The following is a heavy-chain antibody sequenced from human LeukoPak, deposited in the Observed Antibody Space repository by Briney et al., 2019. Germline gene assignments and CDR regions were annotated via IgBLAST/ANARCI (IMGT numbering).Heavy chain of an antibody. V-gene: IGHV4-38-2*02. CDR1: GYSISSGYY. D-gene: IGHD3-22*01. CDR2: MFHSDNT. J-gene: IGHJ4*02. CDR3: AREGPYFYDSGDY. Sequence: AETLSLTCAVSGYSISSGYYWGWILQPPGKGLEWIVTMFHSDNTQYNPSLKGRVTRAVEPSKNYFSLKLASVTAPDTAMYYCAREGPYFYDSGDYWGQGTLVTVSS.